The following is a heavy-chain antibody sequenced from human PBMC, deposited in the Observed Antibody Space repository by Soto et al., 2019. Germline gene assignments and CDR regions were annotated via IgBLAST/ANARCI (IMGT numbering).Heavy chain of an antibody. Sequence: GGSLRLSCAASGFIFRSYGRSWIRQAPGKGLEWVSYISSSGSTIYYADSVKCRFTISRDNAKNSLYLQMNSLRAEDTAVYYCASLTTSPYWGQGTLVTVSS. V-gene: IGHV3-11*01. J-gene: IGHJ4*02. CDR3: ASLTTSPY. CDR1: GFIFRSYG. CDR2: ISSSGSTI. D-gene: IGHD4-4*01.